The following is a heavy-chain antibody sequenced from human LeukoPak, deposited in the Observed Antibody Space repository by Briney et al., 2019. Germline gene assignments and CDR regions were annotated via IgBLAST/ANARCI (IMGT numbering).Heavy chain of an antibody. CDR1: GFTFSDYY. D-gene: IGHD4-17*01. CDR2: ISSSGSTI. CDR3: ASSYGDYDLGYYYYYMDV. Sequence: GGSLRLSCAASGFTFSDYYMSWIRQAPGKGLEWVSYISSSGSTIYYADSVKGRFTISRDNAKNSLYLQMNSLRAEDTAVYYCASSYGDYDLGYYYYYMDVWGKGTTVTVSS. J-gene: IGHJ6*03. V-gene: IGHV3-11*04.